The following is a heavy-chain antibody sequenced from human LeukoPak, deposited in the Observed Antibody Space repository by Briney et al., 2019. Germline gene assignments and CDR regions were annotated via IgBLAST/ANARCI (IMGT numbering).Heavy chain of an antibody. D-gene: IGHD2-2*02. CDR2: IYYSGST. CDR3: ARGVPAAIEDY. V-gene: IGHV4-59*08. CDR1: GGSISSYY. Sequence: PSETLSLTCTVSGGSISSYYWSWIRQPPGKGLEWIGYIYYSGSTYYNPSLKSRVTISVDTSKNQFSLKLSSVTAADTAVYYCARGVPAAIEDYWGQGTLVTVSS. J-gene: IGHJ4*02.